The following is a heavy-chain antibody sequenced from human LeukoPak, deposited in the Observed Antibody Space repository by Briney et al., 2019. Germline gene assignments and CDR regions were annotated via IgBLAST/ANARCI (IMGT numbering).Heavy chain of an antibody. CDR2: IIPIFGTA. V-gene: IGHV1-69*13. D-gene: IGHD1-26*01. J-gene: IGHJ5*02. Sequence: ASVKVSCKASGGTFSSYAISWVRQAPGQGLEWMGGIIPIFGTANYAQRFQGRVTITADESTSTAYMELSDLKSEDTAVYYCARDQSGEWDLLSGWWFDPWGQGTLVTVSS. CDR3: ARDQSGEWDLLSGWWFDP. CDR1: GGTFSSYA.